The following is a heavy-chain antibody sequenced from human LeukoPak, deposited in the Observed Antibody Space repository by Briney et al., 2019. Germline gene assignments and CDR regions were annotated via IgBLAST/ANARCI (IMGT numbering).Heavy chain of an antibody. Sequence: GGSLRLSCAASGFTFSTYEMNWVRQAPGKELEWVSYISSSGSITYYADSVKGRFTISRDNAKNSLYLQMNSLRDEDTAVYYCAREDSSGYYSLDYWGQGTLVTVSS. CDR1: GFTFSTYE. CDR2: ISSSGSIT. D-gene: IGHD3-22*01. CDR3: AREDSSGYYSLDY. V-gene: IGHV3-48*03. J-gene: IGHJ4*02.